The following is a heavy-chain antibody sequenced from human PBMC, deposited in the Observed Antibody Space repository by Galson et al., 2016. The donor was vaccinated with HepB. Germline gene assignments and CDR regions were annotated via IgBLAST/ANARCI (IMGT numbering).Heavy chain of an antibody. V-gene: IGHV3-7*03. CDR2: IRQDGSEK. D-gene: IGHD1-14*01. CDR3: ARGQITYVD. CDR1: GFTFTNFW. Sequence: SLRLSCAASGFTFTNFWMSWVRQTPGKGLEWVANIRQDGSEKFYVDSVKCRFTISRDNAENSVYLQINSLRAEDTALYYCARGQITYVDWGQGTLVTVSS. J-gene: IGHJ4*02.